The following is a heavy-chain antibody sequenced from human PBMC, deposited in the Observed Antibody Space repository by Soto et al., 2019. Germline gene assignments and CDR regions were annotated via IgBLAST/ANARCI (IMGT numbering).Heavy chain of an antibody. J-gene: IGHJ6*03. CDR3: ARHRPQWPNYYSCYHMDV. D-gene: IGHD6-19*01. Sequence: QLQLQESGPGLVKPSETLYLTCTVSGGSISTDDVYWGWIRQPPGKGLEWIGTFYYSGSTSYNPSLKSRVTISVDTSKNQCSLNLSSVTAADTAVYYCARHRPQWPNYYSCYHMDVWGKGTTVTVSS. V-gene: IGHV4-39*01. CDR1: GGSISTDDVY. CDR2: FYYSGST.